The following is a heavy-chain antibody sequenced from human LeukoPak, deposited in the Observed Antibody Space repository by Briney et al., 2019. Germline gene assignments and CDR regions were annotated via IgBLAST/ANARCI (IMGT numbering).Heavy chain of an antibody. CDR2: INPNSGGT. Sequence: ASVKVSCKASGYTFTGYYMHWVRQAPGQGLEWMGRINPNSGGTNYAQKSQGRVTMTRDTSISTAYMELSRLRSDDTAVYYCAREFRIAAAGAPVGYWGQGTLVTVSS. J-gene: IGHJ4*02. V-gene: IGHV1-2*06. D-gene: IGHD6-13*01. CDR3: AREFRIAAAGAPVGY. CDR1: GYTFTGYY.